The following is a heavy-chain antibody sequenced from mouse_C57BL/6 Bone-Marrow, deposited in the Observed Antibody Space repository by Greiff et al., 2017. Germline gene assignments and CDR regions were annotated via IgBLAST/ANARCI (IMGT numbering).Heavy chain of an antibody. CDR1: GFTFSSYG. Sequence: EVKLVESGGDLVKPGGSLKLSCAASGFTFSSYGMSWVRQTPDKRLEWVATISSGGSYTYYPDSVKGRFTISRDNAKNTLYLQMSSLKSEDTAMYYCASLYYYGSSYWDGAMDYWGQGTSVTVSS. J-gene: IGHJ4*01. CDR2: ISSGGSYT. V-gene: IGHV5-6*01. D-gene: IGHD1-1*01. CDR3: ASLYYYGSSYWDGAMDY.